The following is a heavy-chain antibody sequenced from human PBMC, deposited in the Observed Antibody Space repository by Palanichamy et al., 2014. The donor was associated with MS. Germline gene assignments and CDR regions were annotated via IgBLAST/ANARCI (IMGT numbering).Heavy chain of an antibody. CDR2: ISYDGSKK. J-gene: IGHJ4*02. Sequence: QVQLVESGGGVVQPGRSLRLSCVASGFTFRSSAMHWVRQTPGKGLEWVALISYDGSKKRYPDSVKGRFTISRDNSENTLYLQMHSLGAEDTAVYYCAKLTYYYDTSGYYSDYYLDYWGQGTLVTVSS. CDR3: AKLTYYYDTSGYYSDYYLDY. CDR1: GFTFRSSA. V-gene: IGHV3-30*18. D-gene: IGHD3-22*01.